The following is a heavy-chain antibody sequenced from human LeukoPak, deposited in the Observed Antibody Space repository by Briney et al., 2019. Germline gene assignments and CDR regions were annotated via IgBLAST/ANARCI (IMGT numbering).Heavy chain of an antibody. CDR1: GFTFSSYA. D-gene: IGHD5-12*01. CDR3: AKNSGYDRSLGYYYYYMDV. V-gene: IGHV3-23*01. J-gene: IGHJ6*03. CDR2: ITGSGGST. Sequence: GGSLRLSCAASGFTFSSYAMSWVRQAPGKGPQWVSAITGSGGSTYYADSVKGRFTISRDNSKNTLYLQMNSLRAEDTAVYYCAKNSGYDRSLGYYYYYMDVWGKGTTVTVSS.